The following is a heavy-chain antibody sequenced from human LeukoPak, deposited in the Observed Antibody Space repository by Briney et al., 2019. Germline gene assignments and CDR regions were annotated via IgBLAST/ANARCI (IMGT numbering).Heavy chain of an antibody. Sequence: PGRSLRLSCAASGFTFSSYGMHWVRQAPGKGLEWVAFIWYDGGNKYYVDSVKGRFTISRDNAKNSLYLQMNSLRAEDTAVFYCARDTVVVVSATSLFDYWGQGTLVTVSS. CDR2: IWYDGGNK. CDR1: GFTFSSYG. V-gene: IGHV3-33*01. D-gene: IGHD2-15*01. J-gene: IGHJ4*02. CDR3: ARDTVVVVSATSLFDY.